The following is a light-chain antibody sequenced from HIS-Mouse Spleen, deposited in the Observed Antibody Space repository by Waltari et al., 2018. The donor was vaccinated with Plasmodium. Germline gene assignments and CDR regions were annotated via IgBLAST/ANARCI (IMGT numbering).Light chain of an antibody. CDR2: GAS. Sequence: EIVMTQSPATLSVSPGERATLSCRASPSVSSNLAWYQQKPGNAPRLLIYGASTRATGIPARFSGSGSGTEFTLTISSLQSEDFAVYYCQQYNNWSFTFGPGTKVDIK. J-gene: IGKJ3*01. V-gene: IGKV3-15*01. CDR3: QQYNNWSFT. CDR1: PSVSSN.